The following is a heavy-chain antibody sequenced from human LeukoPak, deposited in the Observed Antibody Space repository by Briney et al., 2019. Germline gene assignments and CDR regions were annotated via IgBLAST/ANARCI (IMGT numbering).Heavy chain of an antibody. D-gene: IGHD5-18*01. CDR1: GFTFSSYA. J-gene: IGHJ4*02. CDR2: ISGSGGST. V-gene: IGHV3-23*01. CDR3: AKASLGSYGPKYYFDF. Sequence: GGSLRLSCAASGFTFSSYAMSWVRQALGKGLEWVSAISGSGGSTYYADSVKGRFTISRDNSKNTLYLQMDSLKAEDTAVYYCAKASLGSYGPKYYFDFWGQGTLVAVSS.